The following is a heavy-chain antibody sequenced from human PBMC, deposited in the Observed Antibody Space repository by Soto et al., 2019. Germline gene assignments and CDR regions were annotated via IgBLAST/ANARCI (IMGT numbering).Heavy chain of an antibody. Sequence: QVQLVQSGAQVKKPGSSVKVSCKASGDSFSTYAVSWVRQAPGQGLEWMGKIIPHLRSTTYEQKFRGSVTITADETTSTAYIDLTSLTAEDTAVYYCATDSGIVAVPAAMGFDYWGQGTLVTVSS. V-gene: IGHV1-69*11. D-gene: IGHD2-2*01. CDR1: GDSFSTYA. CDR3: ATDSGIVAVPAAMGFDY. CDR2: IIPHLRST. J-gene: IGHJ4*02.